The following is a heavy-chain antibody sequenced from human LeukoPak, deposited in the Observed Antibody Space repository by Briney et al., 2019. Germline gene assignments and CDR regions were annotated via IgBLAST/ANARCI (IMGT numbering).Heavy chain of an antibody. CDR3: AKDRNYDILTGYYSAEYFQH. D-gene: IGHD3-9*01. CDR2: ISYDGSNK. J-gene: IGHJ1*01. Sequence: GRSLRLSCAASGFTFSSYGMHWVRQAPGKGLEWVAVISYDGSNKYYADSVKGRFTISRDNSKNTLYLQMNSLRAEDTAVYYCAKDRNYDILTGYYSAEYFQHWGQGTLVTVSS. CDR1: GFTFSSYG. V-gene: IGHV3-30*18.